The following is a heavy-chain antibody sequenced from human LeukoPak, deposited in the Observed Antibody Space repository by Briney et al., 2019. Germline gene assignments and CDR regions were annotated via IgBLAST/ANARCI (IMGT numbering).Heavy chain of an antibody. CDR1: GYTFTSYD. Sequence: WASVKVSCKASGYTFTSYDINWVRQATGQGLEWMGWMNPNSGNTGYAQKFQGRVTMTRNTSISTAYMELSSLRSEDTAVYFCARYLGHSSGSKRGFDYWGQGTLVTVSS. J-gene: IGHJ4*02. CDR2: MNPNSGNT. D-gene: IGHD6-19*01. CDR3: ARYLGHSSGSKRGFDY. V-gene: IGHV1-8*01.